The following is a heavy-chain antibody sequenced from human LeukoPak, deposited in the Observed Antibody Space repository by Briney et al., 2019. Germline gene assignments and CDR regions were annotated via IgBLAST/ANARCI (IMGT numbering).Heavy chain of an antibody. J-gene: IGHJ3*02. V-gene: IGHV3-72*01. CDR1: GFTFSDYI. CDR3: TRDGGDSSNSAFDI. Sequence: GGSLRLSCAASGFTFSDYILDWVRQAPGKGLEWVGRIRRGTNSYTTEYAASVEGRFIISRDDSKNSLYLHMNSLKTEDTAVYHCTRDGGDSSNSAFDIWGQGTVVTVSS. D-gene: IGHD3-16*01. CDR2: IRRGTNSYTT.